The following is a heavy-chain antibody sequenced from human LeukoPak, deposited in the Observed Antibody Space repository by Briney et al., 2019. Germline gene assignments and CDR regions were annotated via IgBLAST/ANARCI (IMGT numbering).Heavy chain of an antibody. CDR2: ISRSGGST. CDR1: GFTFSSYA. D-gene: IGHD3-9*01. Sequence: EPGGSLRLSCAASGFTFSSYAMSWVRQAPGKGLEWWSDISRSGGSTYYADAVKDMFNISRDNSKNTLYLQMNSLRAEDTAVYYCAKGSDILTGYLYYYYYGMDVWGQGTTVTVSS. J-gene: IGHJ6*02. V-gene: IGHV3-23*01. CDR3: AKGSDILTGYLYYYYYGMDV.